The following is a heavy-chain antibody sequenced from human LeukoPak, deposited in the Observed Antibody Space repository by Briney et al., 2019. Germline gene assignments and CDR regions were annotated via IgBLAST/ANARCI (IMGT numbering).Heavy chain of an antibody. V-gene: IGHV3-74*01. D-gene: IGHD2-15*01. Sequence: PGGSLRLSCAASGFTFSSYWMHWVRQAPGKGLVWVSRINDDGSSTSYADSVKGRSTISSATAKNTLYLQMSSLRAEDTAVYYCARDNEYCTGGTCRLDYWGQGALVTVSS. CDR2: INDDGSST. CDR3: ARDNEYCTGGTCRLDY. CDR1: GFTFSSYW. J-gene: IGHJ4*02.